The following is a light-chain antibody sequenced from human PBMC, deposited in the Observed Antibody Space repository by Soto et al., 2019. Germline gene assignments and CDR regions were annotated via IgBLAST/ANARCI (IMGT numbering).Light chain of an antibody. J-gene: IGKJ1*01. CDR3: QQYNSCSGT. CDR1: QSFSSW. Sequence: DIQMTQSPSTLSASVGDRVTITCRASQSFSSWLAWYQQKPGKAPKLLIYKASSLETGVPARFSGSGSGTEFTLTISSLQADDFATYYCQQYNSCSGTFGQGTKVEIK. CDR2: KAS. V-gene: IGKV1-5*03.